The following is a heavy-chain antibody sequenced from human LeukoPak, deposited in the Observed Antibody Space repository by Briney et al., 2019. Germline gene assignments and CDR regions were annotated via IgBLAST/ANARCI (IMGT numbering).Heavy chain of an antibody. CDR1: GGSISSGNFY. Sequence: PSETLSLTCTVSGGSISSGNFYWSWIRQPAGKGLEWIGRIYTIGSINYNPSFKSRATISVDTSKNQVSLKLSSVTAADAAVYYCARSAYYDLWSDYKKDWFDPWGQGTLVTVSS. J-gene: IGHJ5*02. D-gene: IGHD3-3*01. CDR3: ARSAYYDLWSDYKKDWFDP. CDR2: IYTIGSI. V-gene: IGHV4-61*02.